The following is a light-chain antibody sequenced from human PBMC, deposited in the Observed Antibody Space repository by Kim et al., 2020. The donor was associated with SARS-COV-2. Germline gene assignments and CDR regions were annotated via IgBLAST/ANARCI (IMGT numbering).Light chain of an antibody. CDR3: ATWDDSLDVWM. Sequence: QSVLTQPPSASGTPGQRVTISCSGSSSNIGSNTVNWYQQFPGTAPQLLIDTDDRRPSGVSDRVSCSKSGTSASLAISAPRSEDEADYYCATWDDSLDVWMFGGGTQLTVL. J-gene: IGLJ3*02. CDR1: SSNIGSNT. CDR2: TDD. V-gene: IGLV1-44*01.